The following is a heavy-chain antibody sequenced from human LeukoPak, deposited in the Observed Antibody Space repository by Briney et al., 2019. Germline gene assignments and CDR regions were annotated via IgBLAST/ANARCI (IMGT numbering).Heavy chain of an antibody. CDR2: INHSGST. CDR1: GGSFSGYY. CDR3: ARDLPIGDCSSTSCYIRAGYYYYYMDV. Sequence: PSETLSLTCAVYGGSFSGYYWSWIRQPPGKGLEWIGEINHSGSTNYNPSLKSRVTISVDTSKNQFSLKLSSVTAADTAVYYCARDLPIGDCSSTSCYIRAGYYYYYMDVWGKGTTVTVSS. J-gene: IGHJ6*03. D-gene: IGHD2-2*02. V-gene: IGHV4-34*01.